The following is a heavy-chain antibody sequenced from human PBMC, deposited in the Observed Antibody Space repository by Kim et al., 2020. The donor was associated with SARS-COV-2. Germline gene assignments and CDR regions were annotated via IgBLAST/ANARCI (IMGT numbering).Heavy chain of an antibody. J-gene: IGHJ3*02. CDR3: AKEITQLARTFDI. D-gene: IGHD6-6*01. Sequence: GGSLRLSCAASGFTFSSYGMHWVRQAPGKGLEWVAVISYDGSNKYYADSVKGRFTISRDNSKNTLYLQMNSLRAEDTAVYYCAKEITQLARTFDIWGQGTMVTVSS. CDR2: ISYDGSNK. V-gene: IGHV3-30*18. CDR1: GFTFSSYG.